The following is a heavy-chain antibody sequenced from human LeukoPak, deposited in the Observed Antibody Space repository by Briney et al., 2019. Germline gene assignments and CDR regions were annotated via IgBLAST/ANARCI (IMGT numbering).Heavy chain of an antibody. CDR3: ARERTTIVSGTTIGAY. J-gene: IGHJ4*02. V-gene: IGHV3-48*03. CDR1: GFTFSSYE. D-gene: IGHD2/OR15-2a*01. CDR2: ITGGGDTI. Sequence: PGGSLRLSCAASGFTFSSYEMNWVRQAPGKGLEGISYITGGGDTIYYADSVKRRFTISRDNTKNSLFLQMNSLTADDTAVYYCARERTTIVSGTTIGAYWGQGTLVTVSS.